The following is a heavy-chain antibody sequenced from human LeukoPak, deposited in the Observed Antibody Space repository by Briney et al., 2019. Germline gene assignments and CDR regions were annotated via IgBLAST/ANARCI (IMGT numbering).Heavy chain of an antibody. Sequence: PSQTLSLTCAISGDSVSGNSAAWNWIRQSPSRGLEWLGRTYYRSKWYNDYAVSVKSRITINPDTSKNQFSLQLNSVTPEDTAVYYCARGGKEQWLTRWDYYYGMDVWGQGTTVTVSS. CDR1: GDSVSGNSAA. D-gene: IGHD6-19*01. J-gene: IGHJ6*02. CDR2: TYYRSKWYN. CDR3: ARGGKEQWLTRWDYYYGMDV. V-gene: IGHV6-1*01.